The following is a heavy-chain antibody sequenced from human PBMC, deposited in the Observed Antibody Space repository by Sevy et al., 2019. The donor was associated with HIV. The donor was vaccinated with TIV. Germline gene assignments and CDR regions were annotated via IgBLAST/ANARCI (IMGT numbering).Heavy chain of an antibody. CDR3: AQETVGRFDS. CDR2: IKSDGSDK. J-gene: IGHJ4*02. CDR1: GFTFSAYW. Sequence: GGSLRLSCAASGFTFSAYWMNWVRQAPGKGLEWVANIKSDGSDKHYVDSVEGRFTISRDNAKNSLYLQMNGLGVEDTAVYYCAQETVGRFDSWGQGTLVTVSS. V-gene: IGHV3-7*01. D-gene: IGHD3-16*01.